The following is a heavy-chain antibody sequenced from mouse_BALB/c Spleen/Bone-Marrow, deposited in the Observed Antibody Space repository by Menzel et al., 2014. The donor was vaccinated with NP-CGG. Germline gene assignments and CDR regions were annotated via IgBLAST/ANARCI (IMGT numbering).Heavy chain of an antibody. D-gene: IGHD1-1*01. CDR1: GFSLTSHG. J-gene: IGHJ4*01. V-gene: IGHV2-9*02. CDR3: ARYLKYYGAMDY. Sequence: QVQLQQSGPGLVAPSQSLSITCTVSGFSLTSHGVHWVRQSPGKGLEWLGIIWAGGSTNHNLALMSRLSISKDNSKSQVFLKMNSLKTDDAAIYYCARYLKYYGAMDYWGQGTSVTVSS. CDR2: IWAGGST.